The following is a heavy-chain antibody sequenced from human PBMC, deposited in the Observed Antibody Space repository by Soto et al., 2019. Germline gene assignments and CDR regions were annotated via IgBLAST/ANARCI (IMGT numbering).Heavy chain of an antibody. J-gene: IGHJ5*02. D-gene: IGHD3-3*01. Sequence: PSETLSLTCAVSGGSIGSGGYSWSWIRQPPGKGLEWIGYIYYSGSTYYNPSLKSRVTISVDTSRNQFSLKLSSVTAADTAVYYCARGVRFLDTNWFDPWGQGTLVTVSS. CDR2: IYYSGST. V-gene: IGHV4-30-4*08. CDR1: GGSIGSGGYS. CDR3: ARGVRFLDTNWFDP.